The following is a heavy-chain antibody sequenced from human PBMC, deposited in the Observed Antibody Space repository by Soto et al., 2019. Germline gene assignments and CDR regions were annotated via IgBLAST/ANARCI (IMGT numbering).Heavy chain of an antibody. CDR3: ARRFVLVVYAIPYYYYGMDV. CDR2: MYYTGST. Sequence: SETLSITYTVSGCSISSSSYYWGLISQPPGKGLEWIGSMYYTGSTYPNPSLKSRLTISVDTYKNQFYLKLSSVTAADTAVYYCARRFVLVVYAIPYYYYGMDVWGQGTTVT. V-gene: IGHV4-39*01. CDR1: GCSISSSSYY. J-gene: IGHJ6*02. D-gene: IGHD2-8*01.